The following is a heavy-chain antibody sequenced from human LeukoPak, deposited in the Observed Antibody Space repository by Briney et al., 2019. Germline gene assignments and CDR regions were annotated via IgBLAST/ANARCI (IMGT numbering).Heavy chain of an antibody. D-gene: IGHD3-10*01. J-gene: IGHJ3*02. V-gene: IGHV3-48*01. CDR1: GFTFSSFN. CDR2: ISSGGATI. Sequence: PGGSLRLSCAASGFTFSSFNMNWVRQSPGKGPEWISYISSGGATIFYADSVKGRFTISRDNAKNSVYLQMTNVRAEDTAVYYCARDRCGNTRYRGDAFDIWGQGTMVTVSS. CDR3: ARDRCGNTRYRGDAFDI.